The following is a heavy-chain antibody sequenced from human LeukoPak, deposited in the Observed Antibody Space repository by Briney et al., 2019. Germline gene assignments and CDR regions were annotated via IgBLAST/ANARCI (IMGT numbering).Heavy chain of an antibody. V-gene: IGHV4-34*01. J-gene: IGHJ5*02. D-gene: IGHD3-3*01. CDR1: GFNFADYT. CDR2: INHSGST. Sequence: GSLRLSCTASGFNFADYTMSWIRQPPGKGLEWIGEINHSGSTNYNPSLKSRVTISVDTSKNQFSLKLSSVTAADTAVYYCARGSPIFGVVNANWFDPWGQGTLVTVSS. CDR3: ARGSPIFGVVNANWFDP.